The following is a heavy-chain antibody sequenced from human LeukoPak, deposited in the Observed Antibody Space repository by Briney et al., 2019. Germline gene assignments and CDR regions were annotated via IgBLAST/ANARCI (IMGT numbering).Heavy chain of an antibody. CDR3: ARDKSAGADTGSSFYY. Sequence: PGGSLRLSCAASGFTFSNYWMTWVRQAPGKGLEWVASIKQDGSEEYYVDSVKGRFTFSRDNAKNSLYLQMDSLRAEDTAVYYCARDKSAGADTGSSFYYWGQGALVTVSS. V-gene: IGHV3-7*03. J-gene: IGHJ4*02. CDR2: IKQDGSEE. CDR1: GFTFSNYW. D-gene: IGHD3-10*01.